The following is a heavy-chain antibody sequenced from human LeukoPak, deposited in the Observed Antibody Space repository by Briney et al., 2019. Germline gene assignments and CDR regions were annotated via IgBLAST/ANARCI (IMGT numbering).Heavy chain of an antibody. V-gene: IGHV3-30*04. Sequence: GGSLRLSCAASGFTFSSYAMHWVRQAPGKGLEWVAVISYDGSNKYYADSVKGRFTISRDNSKNTLYLQMNSLRAEDTAVYYCARDVQYLVTIFGVGKFDYWGQGTLVTVSS. CDR3: ARDVQYLVTIFGVGKFDY. CDR2: ISYDGSNK. CDR1: GFTFSSYA. J-gene: IGHJ4*02. D-gene: IGHD3-3*01.